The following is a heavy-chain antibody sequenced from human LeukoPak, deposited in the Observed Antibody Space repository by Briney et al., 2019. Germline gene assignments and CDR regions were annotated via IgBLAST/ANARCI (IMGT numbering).Heavy chain of an antibody. CDR2: ISGNGGST. D-gene: IGHD3-3*01. Sequence: GSLRLSCAASGFTFSSYAMSWVRQAPGKGLEWVSGISGNGGSTYYADSVKGRFTISRDNSKNTLYLQMNSLRAEDTAVYYCAKNWGLRFLEWLYWFDPWGQGTLVTVSS. V-gene: IGHV3-23*01. J-gene: IGHJ5*02. CDR1: GFTFSSYA. CDR3: AKNWGLRFLEWLYWFDP.